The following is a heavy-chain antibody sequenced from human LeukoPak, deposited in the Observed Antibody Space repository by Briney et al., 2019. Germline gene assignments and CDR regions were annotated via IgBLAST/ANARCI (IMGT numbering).Heavy chain of an antibody. CDR2: INPNNGGT. J-gene: IGHJ5*02. D-gene: IGHD2-15*01. V-gene: IGHV1-2*02. CDR3: ARGYICSGGTCYSRLWFDP. Sequence: ASVKVSCKASGYTFTGYYMHWVRQAPGQGLEWMGWINPNNGGTKYVQKFQGRVTMTRDTSISTAYMQLSRLRSDDTAVYYCARGYICSGGTCYSRLWFDPWGQGTLVSVSS. CDR1: GYTFTGYY.